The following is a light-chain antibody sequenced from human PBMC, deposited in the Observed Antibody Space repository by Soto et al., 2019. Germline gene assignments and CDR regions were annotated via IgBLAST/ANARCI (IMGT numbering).Light chain of an antibody. CDR1: SSDVGGYNY. J-gene: IGLJ3*02. V-gene: IGLV2-11*01. Sequence: QSALTQPRSVSGSPGQSVTISCTGTSSDVGGYNYVSWYQQHPGKAPKLMIYDVSKRPSGVPDRFFGSKSGNTASLTISGLQAEDEADYYCCSYAGSYTYWVFGGGTKVTVL. CDR2: DVS. CDR3: CSYAGSYTYWV.